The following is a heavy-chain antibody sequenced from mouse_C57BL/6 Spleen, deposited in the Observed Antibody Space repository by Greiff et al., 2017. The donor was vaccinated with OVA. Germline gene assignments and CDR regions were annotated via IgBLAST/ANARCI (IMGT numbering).Heavy chain of an antibody. Sequence: VNVVESGPGLVAPSQSLSITCTVSGFSLTSYAISWVRQPPGKGLEWLGVIWTGGGTNYNSALKSRLSISKDNSKSQVFLKMNSLQTDDTARYYCARNTVSYSNYYFDYWGQGTTLTVSS. V-gene: IGHV2-9-1*01. CDR3: ARNTVSYSNYYFDY. D-gene: IGHD2-5*01. J-gene: IGHJ2*01. CDR1: GFSLTSYA. CDR2: IWTGGGT.